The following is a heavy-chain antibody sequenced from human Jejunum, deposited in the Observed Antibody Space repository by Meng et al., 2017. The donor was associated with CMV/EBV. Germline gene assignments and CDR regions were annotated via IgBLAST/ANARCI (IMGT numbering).Heavy chain of an antibody. Sequence: QAQLAESGGEVKKPWASLKVSCKASGYTFTNYGITWVRQAPGQGLEWMGWISAYNGNINYARTLQGRVTMTTDTSTSTAYMELRSLRSDDTAVYYCARVEVGITSGDYWGQGTLVTVSS. CDR3: ARVEVGITSGDY. J-gene: IGHJ4*02. CDR1: GYTFTNYG. CDR2: ISAYNGNI. D-gene: IGHD1-26*01. V-gene: IGHV1-18*01.